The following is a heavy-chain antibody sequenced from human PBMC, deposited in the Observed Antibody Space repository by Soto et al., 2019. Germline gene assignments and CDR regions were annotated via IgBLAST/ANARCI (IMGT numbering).Heavy chain of an antibody. V-gene: IGHV4-61*01. Sequence: QVQLQESGPGLVKPSETLSLTCTVSGGSVSSGSYYWSWIRQPPGKGLEWIGYIYYSGSTNYNPSLKXRVTIPVDTSXXQXSLXLSSVTAADTAVYYCARDSGRYCISTSCYSNWFDPWGQGTLVTVSS. CDR3: ARDSGRYCISTSCYSNWFDP. D-gene: IGHD2-2*01. CDR1: GGSVSSGSYY. CDR2: IYYSGST. J-gene: IGHJ5*02.